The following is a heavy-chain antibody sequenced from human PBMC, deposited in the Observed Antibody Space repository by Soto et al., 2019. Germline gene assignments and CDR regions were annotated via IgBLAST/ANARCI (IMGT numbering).Heavy chain of an antibody. CDR1: GFTFSSYA. CDR3: ARVLDYGGNYGMDV. D-gene: IGHD4-17*01. Sequence: GGSLRLSCAASGFTFSSYAMHWVRQAPGKGLEYVSAISSNGGSTYYANSVKGRFTISRDNSKNTLYLQMGSLRAEDMAVYYCARVLDYGGNYGMDVWGQGTTVTVSS. V-gene: IGHV3-64*01. CDR2: ISSNGGST. J-gene: IGHJ6*02.